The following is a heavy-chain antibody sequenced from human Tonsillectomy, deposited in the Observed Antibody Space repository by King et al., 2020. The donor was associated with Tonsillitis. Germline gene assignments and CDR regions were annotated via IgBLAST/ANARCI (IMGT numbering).Heavy chain of an antibody. CDR2: IGGSSSDI. CDR3: ARDRSSNDGDAPFDS. J-gene: IGHJ4*02. D-gene: IGHD2-21*02. Sequence: VQLVESGGGLVKPGGSLRLSCAASGFTFSSYSMNWVRQAPGKGLEWVSSIGGSSSDIYYADSVKGRFTISRDNAKNSLYLQMNSLRAEDTAVYYCARDRSSNDGDAPFDSWGQGTLVTVSS. CDR1: GFTFSSYS. V-gene: IGHV3-21*01.